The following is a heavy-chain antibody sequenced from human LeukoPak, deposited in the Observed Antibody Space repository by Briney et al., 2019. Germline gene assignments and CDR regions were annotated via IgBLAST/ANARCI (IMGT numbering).Heavy chain of an antibody. D-gene: IGHD2-15*01. CDR3: AREGYCSGGSCYSGVPDY. CDR2: ISAYNGNT. V-gene: IGHV1-18*01. J-gene: IGHJ4*02. Sequence: ASVKVSCKASGYTFTSYCISWVRQAPGQGLEGMGWISAYNGNTNYAQKLQGRVTMTTDTSTSTAYMELRSLRSDDTAVYYCAREGYCSGGSCYSGVPDYWGQGTLVTVSS. CDR1: GYTFTSYC.